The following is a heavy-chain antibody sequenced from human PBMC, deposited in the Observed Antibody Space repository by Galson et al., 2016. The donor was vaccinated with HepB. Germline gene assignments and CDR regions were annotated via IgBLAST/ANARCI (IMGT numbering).Heavy chain of an antibody. CDR3: ARGPYSSNFYVGDY. D-gene: IGHD6-13*01. J-gene: IGHJ4*02. V-gene: IGHV3-74*01. Sequence: SLRLSCAVSGLDFRRYWMHWVRQTPGKGLVWVSRISGDGSSTSYADSVKGRFTISRDNAKNTMYLQMKSLSAEDTAVYYCARGPYSSNFYVGDYWGQGTLVTVSS. CDR1: GLDFRRYW. CDR2: ISGDGSST.